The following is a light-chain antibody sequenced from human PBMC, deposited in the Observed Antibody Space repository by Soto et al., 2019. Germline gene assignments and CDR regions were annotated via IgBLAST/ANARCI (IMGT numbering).Light chain of an antibody. J-gene: IGLJ2*01. V-gene: IGLV2-14*01. Sequence: ALTQPASVSGSPGQSITISCTGTSSDVGGYNYVSWYQQHPGKAPKLMIYDVSNRPSGVSNRFSGSKSGNTASLTISGLQAEDEADYYCSSYTSSPVVFGGGTKLTVL. CDR1: SSDVGGYNY. CDR2: DVS. CDR3: SSYTSSPVV.